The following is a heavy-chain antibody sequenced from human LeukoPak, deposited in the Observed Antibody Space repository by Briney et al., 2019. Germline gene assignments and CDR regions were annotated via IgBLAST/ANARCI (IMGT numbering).Heavy chain of an antibody. CDR2: IYYSGST. CDR1: GGSISSGDYY. V-gene: IGHV4-30-4*08. D-gene: IGHD4-23*01. J-gene: IGHJ4*02. CDR3: AKGTVVRLFDY. Sequence: PSQTLSLTCTVSGGSISSGDYYWSWIRQPPGKCLEWIGYIYYSGSTYYNPSLKSRVTISVDTSKNQFSLKLSSVTAADTAVYYCAKGTVVRLFDYWGQGTLVTVSS.